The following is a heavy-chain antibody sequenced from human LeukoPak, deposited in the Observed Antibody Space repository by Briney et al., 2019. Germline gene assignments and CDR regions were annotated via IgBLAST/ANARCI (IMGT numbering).Heavy chain of an antibody. V-gene: IGHV3-7*01. CDR3: ARSRYCSSTSCYVLLGIFDY. D-gene: IGHD2-2*01. J-gene: IGHJ4*02. Sequence: GGSLRHTCAASGFTFSSYWMSWVRQAPGKGLEWVANIKQDGSEKYYVDSVKGRFTISRDNAKNSLYLQMNSLRAEDTAVYYCARSRYCSSTSCYVLLGIFDYWGQGTLVTVSS. CDR1: GFTFSSYW. CDR2: IKQDGSEK.